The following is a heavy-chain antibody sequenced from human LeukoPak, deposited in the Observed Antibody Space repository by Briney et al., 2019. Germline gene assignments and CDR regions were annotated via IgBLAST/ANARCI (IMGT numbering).Heavy chain of an antibody. CDR2: ISGSGGST. D-gene: IGHD3-10*01. J-gene: IGHJ3*02. CDR1: GFTFSSYA. CDR3: VTMVRGAKKHDAFDI. Sequence: GSLRLSCAASGFTFSSYAMSWVRQAPGKGLEWVSAISGSGGSTYYADSVKGRFTISRDNSKNTLYLQMNSLRAEDTAVYYCVTMVRGAKKHDAFDIWGQGTMVTVSS. V-gene: IGHV3-23*01.